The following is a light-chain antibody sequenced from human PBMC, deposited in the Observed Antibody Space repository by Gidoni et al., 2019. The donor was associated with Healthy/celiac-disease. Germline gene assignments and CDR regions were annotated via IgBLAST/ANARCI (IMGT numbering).Light chain of an antibody. CDR1: QSISSY. CDR3: QQSYSTPRT. J-gene: IGKJ1*01. V-gene: IGKV1-39*01. CDR2: AAS. Sequence: DIQMTQSPSSLSASVEDRVTITCPASQSISSYLNWYQQKPGKAPKLLIYAASSLQSGVPSRFSGSGSGTDFTLTISILQPEYFATYYCQQSYSTPRTFGQGTKVEIK.